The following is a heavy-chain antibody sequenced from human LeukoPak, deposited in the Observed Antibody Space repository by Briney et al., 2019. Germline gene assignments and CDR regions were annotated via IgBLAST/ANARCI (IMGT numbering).Heavy chain of an antibody. V-gene: IGHV4-59*01. D-gene: IGHD3-3*01. J-gene: IGHJ4*02. CDR1: GDSIGRYY. CDR3: ARVLGFWSGYFDY. CDR2: VYYSGST. Sequence: SETLSLTCTLSGDSIGRYYWRWLRQPPGEGLEWIGYVYYSGSTNYNPSLKSRVIISVDTSKNKFSLKLSSVTAADTAVYYCARVLGFWSGYFDYWGQGTLVTVSS.